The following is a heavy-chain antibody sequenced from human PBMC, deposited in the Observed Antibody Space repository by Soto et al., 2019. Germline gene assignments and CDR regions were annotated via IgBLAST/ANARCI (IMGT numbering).Heavy chain of an antibody. D-gene: IGHD5-12*01. CDR1: GFTFSIYA. CDR2: ISGSGGST. Sequence: PGGSLRLSCAASGFTFSIYAMSWVRQAPGKGLEWVSAISGSGGSTYYANSVKGRFTISRDNSKNTLYLQMNSLRAEDTAVYYCAKMASYLYYYYYYMAVWGKGTTVTVSS. V-gene: IGHV3-23*01. J-gene: IGHJ6*03. CDR3: AKMASYLYYYYYYMAV.